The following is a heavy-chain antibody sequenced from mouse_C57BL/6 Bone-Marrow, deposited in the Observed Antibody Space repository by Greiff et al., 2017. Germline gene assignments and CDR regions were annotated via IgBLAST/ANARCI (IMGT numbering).Heavy chain of an antibody. CDR2: IDPEDGDY. Sequence: VQLQQSGAELVRPGASVKLSCTASGFNIKDYYMHWVKQRPEQGLEWIGRIDPEDGDYEYASKFQGKATMTADPSYNTAFMQLSMQTSEETDFDCCTSPYGKYWGQGTTLTVSS. D-gene: IGHD1-1*02. J-gene: IGHJ2*01. V-gene: IGHV14-1*01. CDR1: GFNIKDYY. CDR3: TSPYGKY.